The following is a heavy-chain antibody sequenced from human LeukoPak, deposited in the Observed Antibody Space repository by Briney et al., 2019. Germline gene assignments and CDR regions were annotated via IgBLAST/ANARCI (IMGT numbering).Heavy chain of an antibody. CDR1: GGTFTIYA. J-gene: IGHJ4*02. CDR3: ARAQEAGDFDY. Sequence: SVKVSCKASGGTFTIYAISWVRQAPGQGLEWMGGIIPIVGTANYAQQLQGRVTITADESTSTAYMELSSLRAEDTAVYYCARAQEAGDFDYWGQGTLVTVSS. D-gene: IGHD7-27*01. CDR2: IIPIVGTA. V-gene: IGHV1-69*01.